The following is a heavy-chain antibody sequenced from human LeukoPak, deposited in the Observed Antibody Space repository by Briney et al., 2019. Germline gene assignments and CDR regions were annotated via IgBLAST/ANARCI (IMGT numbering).Heavy chain of an antibody. J-gene: IGHJ5*02. CDR2: INPNSGGT. CDR1: GYTFTGYY. V-gene: IGHV1-2*02. D-gene: IGHD3-9*01. Sequence: ASVKVSCKASGYTFTGYYMHWVQQAPGQGLEWMGWINPNSGGTNYAQKFQGRVTMTRDTSISTAYMELRGLRFDDTAIYYCAKDWHILTGRNCFDPWGQGTLVTVSS. CDR3: AKDWHILTGRNCFDP.